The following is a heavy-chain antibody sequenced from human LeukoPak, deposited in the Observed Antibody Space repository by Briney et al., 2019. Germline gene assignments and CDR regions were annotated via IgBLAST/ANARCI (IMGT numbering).Heavy chain of an antibody. Sequence: EASVKXSCKASGYTXTSXYXXXXXXXXGQXXXXXGXIXPSXGRKSYEXKFQGRVNMTRDTSTSTVYMELSSLRSEDTAVXYXARVPQLLSVGDYWGQGTLVTVSS. CDR2: IXPSXGRK. CDR1: GYTXTSXY. J-gene: IGHJ4*02. V-gene: IGHV1-46*01. D-gene: IGHD2-2*01. CDR3: ARVPQLLSVGDY.